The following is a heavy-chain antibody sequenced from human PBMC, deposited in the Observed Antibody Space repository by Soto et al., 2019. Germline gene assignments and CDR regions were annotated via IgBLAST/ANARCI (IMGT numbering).Heavy chain of an antibody. J-gene: IGHJ4*02. CDR3: ARGFRDGYNRGPLDY. Sequence: PGGSLRLSCAASGFTFSSYSMNWVRQAPGKGLEWVSSISSSSSYISYADSVKGRFTISRDNAKNSLYLQMNSLRAEDTAVYYCARGFRDGYNRGPLDYWGQGTLVTVSS. D-gene: IGHD5-12*01. CDR2: ISSSSSYI. CDR1: GFTFSSYS. V-gene: IGHV3-21*01.